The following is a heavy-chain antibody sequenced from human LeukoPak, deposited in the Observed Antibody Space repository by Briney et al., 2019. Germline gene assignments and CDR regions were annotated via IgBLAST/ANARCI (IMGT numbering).Heavy chain of an antibody. CDR1: GFTFDDYA. V-gene: IGHV3-43*02. CDR3: AKGLGTRSNWLDP. CDR2: IIDDGSVT. Sequence: GGSLRLSCATSGFTFDDYAMHWVRQAPGKGLEWVSLIIDDGSVTYYADSVKGRFTISRDNSKNSLYLQMNSLRAEDTAFYYCAKGLGTRSNWLDPWGQGTLSPSPQ. J-gene: IGHJ5*02. D-gene: IGHD6-13*01.